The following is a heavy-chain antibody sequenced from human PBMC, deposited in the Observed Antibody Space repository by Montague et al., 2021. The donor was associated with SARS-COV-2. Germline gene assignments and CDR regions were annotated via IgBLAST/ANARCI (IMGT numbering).Heavy chain of an antibody. CDR3: ARDLSGSQYPYYFDY. CDR2: IQQDGSKK. J-gene: IGHJ4*02. D-gene: IGHD3-3*01. Sequence: SLRRSCAASGFTFSNYWMSWVRQAPGKGLEWVANIQQDGSKKYYVDSAKGRFTISRDNAKKSLYLQMNSLRAEDTAVYYCARDLSGSQYPYYFDYWGQGTLVTVSS. CDR1: GFTFSNYW. V-gene: IGHV3-7*01.